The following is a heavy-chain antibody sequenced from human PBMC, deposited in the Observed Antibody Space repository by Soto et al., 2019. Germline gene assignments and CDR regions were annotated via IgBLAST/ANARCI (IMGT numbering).Heavy chain of an antibody. CDR1: GGSFSGYY. CDR3: ARGRGYSGSYGLDY. V-gene: IGHV4-34*01. J-gene: IGHJ4*02. Sequence: SETLSLTCAVYGGSFSGYYWSWIRQPPGKGLEWIGEINHSGSTNYNPSLKSRVTISVDTSKNQFSLKLSSVTAADTAVYYCARGRGYSGSYGLDYWGQGTLVTVSS. D-gene: IGHD1-26*01. CDR2: INHSGST.